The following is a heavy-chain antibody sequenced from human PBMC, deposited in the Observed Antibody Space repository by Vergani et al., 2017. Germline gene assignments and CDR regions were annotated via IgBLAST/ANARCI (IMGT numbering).Heavy chain of an antibody. V-gene: IGHV4-61*02. Sequence: QVQLQESGPGLVKPSQTLSLTCTVSGASINNDFYYWHWIRQPAGKGLEWIGRIYVSGITDYNSSLQSRVSMSVDTSKNQFSLTLTSVTAADTAVYYCARDVRRIAADHYFDYWGQGTLVTVSS. D-gene: IGHD6-13*01. J-gene: IGHJ4*02. CDR2: IYVSGIT. CDR3: ARDVRRIAADHYFDY. CDR1: GASINNDFYY.